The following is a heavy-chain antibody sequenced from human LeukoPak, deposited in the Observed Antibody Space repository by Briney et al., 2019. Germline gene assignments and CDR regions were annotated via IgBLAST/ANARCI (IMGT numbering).Heavy chain of an antibody. Sequence: GGSLRLSCAASGFTFDDYGMRWVGPAPGKGLEWVSGINLNGGSTGYADSVKGRFTISRDNAKNSLYLQMNSLRAEDTAVYYCARRYCSSTSCRNYFDYWGQGTLVTVSS. V-gene: IGHV3-20*04. D-gene: IGHD2-2*01. CDR1: GFTFDDYG. J-gene: IGHJ4*02. CDR2: INLNGGST. CDR3: ARRYCSSTSCRNYFDY.